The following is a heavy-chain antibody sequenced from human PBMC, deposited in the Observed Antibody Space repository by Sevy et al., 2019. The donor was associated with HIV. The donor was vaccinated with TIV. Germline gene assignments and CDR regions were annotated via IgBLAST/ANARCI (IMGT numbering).Heavy chain of an antibody. J-gene: IGHJ4*02. D-gene: IGHD2-21*01. CDR1: GFSFNSYE. CDR3: ARDLPPSATVVPPFDY. V-gene: IGHV3-48*03. CDR2: ISQSCGTT. Sequence: GGSLRLSCAASGFSFNSYEMNWVRQAPGKGLEWVSSISQSCGTTYYSDSVKGRFTISRDNANNSLYLQMSSLRAEDMAVYYCARDLPPSATVVPPFDYWGQGTLVTVSS.